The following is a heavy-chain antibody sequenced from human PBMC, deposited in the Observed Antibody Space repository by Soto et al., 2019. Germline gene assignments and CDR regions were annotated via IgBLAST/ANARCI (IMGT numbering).Heavy chain of an antibody. CDR3: VAGLEERPFIYGSGSSKKYYFDY. D-gene: IGHD3-10*01. CDR1: GGTFSSYT. J-gene: IGHJ4*02. Sequence: ASVKVSCKASGGTFSSYTISWVRQAPGQGLEWMGRIIPILGIANYAQKFQGRVTITADKSTSTAYMELSSLRSEDTAVYYCVAGLEERPFIYGSGSSKKYYFDYWGQGTLVTVSS. V-gene: IGHV1-69*02. CDR2: IIPILGIA.